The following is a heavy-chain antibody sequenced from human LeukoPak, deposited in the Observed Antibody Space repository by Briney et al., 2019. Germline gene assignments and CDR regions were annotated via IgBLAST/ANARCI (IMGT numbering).Heavy chain of an antibody. D-gene: IGHD6-19*01. J-gene: IGHJ4*02. Sequence: GGSLRLSCAASGFTFSTYGMSWVRQAPGKGLEWVSTITNSGGSTYYADSVKGRFTVSRDNSKNTSYLHMNSLRVDDTAVYYCTKPGWHDSGWFDCWGQGTLVTVSS. CDR3: TKPGWHDSGWFDC. V-gene: IGHV3-23*01. CDR2: ITNSGGST. CDR1: GFTFSTYG.